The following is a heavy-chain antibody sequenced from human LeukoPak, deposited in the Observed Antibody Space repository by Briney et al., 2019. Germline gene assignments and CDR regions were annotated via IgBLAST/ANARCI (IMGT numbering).Heavy chain of an antibody. V-gene: IGHV3-73*01. Sequence: PGGSLRLSCAASGFTFSGSAMHWVRQASGKGLEWVGRIRSKAKTYATAYAASVKGRFTISRDDSKNTAYLQMNSLKTEDTAVYYCTRGSQSDGYYGMDVWGQGTTVTVSS. CDR2: IRSKAKTYAT. CDR3: TRGSQSDGYYGMDV. J-gene: IGHJ6*02. CDR1: GFTFSGSA.